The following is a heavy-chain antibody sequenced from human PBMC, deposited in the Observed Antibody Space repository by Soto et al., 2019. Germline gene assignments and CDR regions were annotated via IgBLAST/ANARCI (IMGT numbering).Heavy chain of an antibody. CDR3: ARARNVLLWFGESGAFDY. CDR2: ISAYNGNT. J-gene: IGHJ4*02. CDR1: GYTFTSYG. D-gene: IGHD3-10*01. V-gene: IGHV1-18*04. Sequence: QVQLVQSGAEVKKPGASVKVSCKASGYTFTSYGISWVRQAPGQGLEWMGWISAYNGNTNYAQKLQRKVTMTTDTSTSTAYMELRSLRSDDTAVYYCARARNVLLWFGESGAFDYWGQGTLVTVSS.